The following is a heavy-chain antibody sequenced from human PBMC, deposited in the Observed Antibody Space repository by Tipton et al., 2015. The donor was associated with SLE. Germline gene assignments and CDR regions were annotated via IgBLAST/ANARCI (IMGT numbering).Heavy chain of an antibody. V-gene: IGHV4-34*01. CDR2: VNHFGTI. CDR1: GGSFSGYY. J-gene: IGHJ4*02. D-gene: IGHD3-10*01. Sequence: TLSLTCDVKGGSFSGYYWSWIRQSPEKGLEWIGEVNHFGTIYYNASLKSRVTISIDTSKSNFSLKLTSVTAADTAVYYCARASWDHRGSGSFSDYWGQGTLVTVSS. CDR3: ARASWDHRGSGSFSDY.